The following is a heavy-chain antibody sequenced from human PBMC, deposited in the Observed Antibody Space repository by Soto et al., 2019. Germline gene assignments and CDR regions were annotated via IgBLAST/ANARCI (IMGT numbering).Heavy chain of an antibody. J-gene: IGHJ4*02. D-gene: IGHD3-16*01. CDR3: AKAYGRVGWGDYFDY. CDR1: GFTFSSYA. V-gene: IGHV3-23*01. CDR2: ISGSGGST. Sequence: EVQLLESGGGLVQPGGSLRLSCAASGFTFSSYAMSWVRQAPGKGLEWVSAISGSGGSTFYADSVKGRFTISRDNSKNTLYLQMNSLRAEDTAVYYCAKAYGRVGWGDYFDYWGQGTLVTVSS.